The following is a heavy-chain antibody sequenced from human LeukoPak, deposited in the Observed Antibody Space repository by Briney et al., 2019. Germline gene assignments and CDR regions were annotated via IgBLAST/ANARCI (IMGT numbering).Heavy chain of an antibody. D-gene: IGHD2-15*01. CDR2: IYPGDSDT. Sequence: GESLQISCKGSGYTFTSYWIGWVRQLPGEGLVWMGIIYPGDSDTRYSPSFQGQVTISADKSISTAYLQWSSLKASDTAMYFCARHSLLNLPPDYWGQGTLVTVSS. V-gene: IGHV5-51*01. CDR1: GYTFTSYW. J-gene: IGHJ4*02. CDR3: ARHSLLNLPPDY.